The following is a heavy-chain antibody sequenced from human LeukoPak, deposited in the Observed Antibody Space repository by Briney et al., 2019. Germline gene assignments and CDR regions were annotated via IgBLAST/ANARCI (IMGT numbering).Heavy chain of an antibody. J-gene: IGHJ3*02. D-gene: IGHD5-12*01. CDR1: GYTFTSYD. CDR2: MNPNSGNT. CDR3: ARDSERHVNILAVVGAFDM. V-gene: IGHV1-8*01. Sequence: ASVKVSCKASGYTFTSYDINWVRQATGQGLEWMGWMNPNSGNTDYAQKFQGRVTMTRNTSISTAYMELSSLTSEDTAMYYCARDSERHVNILAVVGAFDMWGQGTMVTVSS.